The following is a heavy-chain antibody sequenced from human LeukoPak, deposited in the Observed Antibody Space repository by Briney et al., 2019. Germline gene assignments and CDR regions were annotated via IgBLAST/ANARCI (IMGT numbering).Heavy chain of an antibody. Sequence: SETLSLTCTVSGVSISIYYWSWIRQPPGKGLEWIGYIYYSGSTNYNPSLKSRVTMSLETSKNQFSLKLSSVTAADTAVYYCAKHFVVDSALDYWGQGTLVTVSS. V-gene: IGHV4-59*08. CDR1: GVSISIYY. CDR3: AKHFVVDSALDY. CDR2: IYYSGST. D-gene: IGHD5-18*01. J-gene: IGHJ4*02.